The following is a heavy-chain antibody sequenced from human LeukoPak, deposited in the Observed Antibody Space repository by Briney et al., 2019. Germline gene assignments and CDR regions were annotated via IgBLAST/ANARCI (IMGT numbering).Heavy chain of an antibody. CDR3: ARGLPPNYYYYMDV. CDR2: IYSGGGT. CDR1: GFSVSNND. Sequence: GGSLRLSCAASGFSVSNNDMSWVRQAPGKGLEWVSVIYSGGGTYYADSVKGRFTISRDNSKNTLYLQMNSLRAEDTAVYYCARGLPPNYYYYMDVWGKGTTVTVSS. V-gene: IGHV3-66*01. J-gene: IGHJ6*03.